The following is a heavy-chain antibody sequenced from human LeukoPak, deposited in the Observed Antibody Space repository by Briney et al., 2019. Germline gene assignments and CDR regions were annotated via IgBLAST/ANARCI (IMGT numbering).Heavy chain of an antibody. D-gene: IGHD3-16*01. Sequence: SETLSLTCAVYNGSFSGYYWSWMRQSPEKGLEWIGDVNHGGETNYNPSLRSRVTISLDTSKNHFSLKLRSVTAADTAIYNCARAAWNGGGGFDPWGQGTLVTASS. CDR2: VNHGGET. CDR3: ARAAWNGGGGFDP. V-gene: IGHV4-34*01. J-gene: IGHJ5*02. CDR1: NGSFSGYY.